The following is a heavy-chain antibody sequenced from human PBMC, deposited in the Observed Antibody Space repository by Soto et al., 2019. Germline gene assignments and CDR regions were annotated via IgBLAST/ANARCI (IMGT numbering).Heavy chain of an antibody. Sequence: TLSLTCAVSGVSITTNGYSWSWIRQPPGKGLEWIGYIYPSGTIFYNPSLNSRVTISADTSNNQFSLKLTSVTAADTAVYFCATCTAFAKYYFDYWGRGTLVAVSS. V-gene: IGHV4-30-2*01. D-gene: IGHD2-8*02. CDR2: IYPSGTI. CDR3: ATCTAFAKYYFDY. J-gene: IGHJ4*02. CDR1: GVSITTNGYS.